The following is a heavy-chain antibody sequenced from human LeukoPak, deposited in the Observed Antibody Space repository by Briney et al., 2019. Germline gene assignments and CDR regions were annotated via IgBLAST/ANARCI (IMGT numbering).Heavy chain of an antibody. CDR3: ARGAVYCSGGSCYGWFDP. Sequence: GGSLRLSCAASGFTFSSYWMHWVRQAPGKGLVWVSRINSDGSSTGYADSVKGRFTISRDNAKNTLYLQMNSLRAEDTAVYYCARGAVYCSGGSCYGWFDPWGQGTLVTVSS. CDR2: INSDGSST. V-gene: IGHV3-74*01. CDR1: GFTFSSYW. D-gene: IGHD2-15*01. J-gene: IGHJ5*02.